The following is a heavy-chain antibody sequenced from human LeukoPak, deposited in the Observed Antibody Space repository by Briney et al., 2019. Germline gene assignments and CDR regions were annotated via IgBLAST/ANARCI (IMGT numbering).Heavy chain of an antibody. V-gene: IGHV3-7*01. J-gene: IGHJ4*02. CDR2: IKQDGSEK. CDR3: ARELDGTSGWSVYFDY. D-gene: IGHD6-19*01. CDR1: GFTFGDYA. Sequence: GGSLRLSCTASGFTFGDYAMSWFRQAPGKGLEWVANIKQDGSEKYYVDSVKGRFTISRDNAKNSLYLQMNSLRAEDTAVYYCARELDGTSGWSVYFDYWGQGTLVTVSS.